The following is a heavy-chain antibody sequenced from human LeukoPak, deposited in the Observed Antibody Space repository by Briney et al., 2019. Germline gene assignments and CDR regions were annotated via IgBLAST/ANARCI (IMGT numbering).Heavy chain of an antibody. D-gene: IGHD3-3*01. CDR3: ARGILRCHHDFDI. V-gene: IGHV4-59*01. CDR1: RGSISSYY. CDR2: IYYSGST. J-gene: IGHJ3*02. Sequence: SETLSLTWTVSRGSISSYYWSWIRQPPGKGLEWNGYIYYSGSTNYNPSLKSRVTISVDTSKNQASLKLSSVTAADTAVYYCARGILRCHHDFDIWGQGTMVTVSS.